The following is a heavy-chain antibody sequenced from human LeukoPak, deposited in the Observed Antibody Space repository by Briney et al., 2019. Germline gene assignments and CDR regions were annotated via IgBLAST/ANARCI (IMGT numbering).Heavy chain of an antibody. Sequence: SETLSLTCTVSGGSISSYYWSWIRQPAGKGLEWIGRIYTSGSTNYNPSLKSRVTMSVDTSKNQFSLKLSSVTAADTAVYYCARFGYSSSWYHYYFDYRGQGTLVTVSS. D-gene: IGHD6-13*01. CDR3: ARFGYSSSWYHYYFDY. V-gene: IGHV4-4*07. J-gene: IGHJ4*02. CDR2: IYTSGST. CDR1: GGSISSYY.